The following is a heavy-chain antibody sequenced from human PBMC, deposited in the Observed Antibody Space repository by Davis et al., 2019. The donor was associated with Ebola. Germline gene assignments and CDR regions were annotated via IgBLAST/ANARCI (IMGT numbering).Heavy chain of an antibody. Sequence: GGSLRLSCAASGFTFSSYDMHWVRQATGKGLEWVSAIGTAGDTYYPGSVKGRFTISRDNAKNSLYLQMNSLRDDDTAIYFCARAQYYFDFWGQGSQVTVSS. CDR1: GFTFSSYD. D-gene: IGHD2/OR15-2a*01. CDR2: IGTAGDT. CDR3: ARAQYYFDF. J-gene: IGHJ4*02. V-gene: IGHV3-13*01.